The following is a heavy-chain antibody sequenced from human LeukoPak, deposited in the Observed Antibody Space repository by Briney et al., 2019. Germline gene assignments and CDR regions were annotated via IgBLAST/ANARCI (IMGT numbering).Heavy chain of an antibody. D-gene: IGHD5-12*01. J-gene: IGHJ5*02. V-gene: IGHV3-48*03. CDR1: GFTFSSYE. CDR3: ARGGGYSGYDRANWFDP. CDR2: ISSSGSTI. Sequence: QPGGSLRLSCAASGFTFSSYEMNWVRQAPGKGLEWASYISSSGSTIYYADSVKGRFTISRDNAKNSLYLQMNSLRAEDTAVYYCARGGGYSGYDRANWFDPWGQGTLVTVSS.